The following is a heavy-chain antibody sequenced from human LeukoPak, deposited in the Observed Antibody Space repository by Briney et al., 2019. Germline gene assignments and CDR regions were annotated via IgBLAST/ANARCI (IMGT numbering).Heavy chain of an antibody. V-gene: IGHV3-66*01. J-gene: IGHJ5*02. CDR2: TNSGGTT. CDR3: ARDSRYGGDGA. Sequence: GGSLRLSCVASGFTVSSNYMSWVRQAPGKGLEWVSFTNSGGTTYYADSVKGRFTISRDNSKNTLYLQMNSLRAEDTAVYYCARDSRYGGDGAWGQGTLVTVSS. CDR1: GFTVSSNY. D-gene: IGHD4-23*01.